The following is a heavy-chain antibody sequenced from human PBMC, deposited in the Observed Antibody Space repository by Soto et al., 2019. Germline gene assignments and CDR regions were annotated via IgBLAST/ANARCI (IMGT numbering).Heavy chain of an antibody. J-gene: IGHJ4*02. CDR3: ARHSDGYGYFDH. D-gene: IGHD5-18*01. CDR1: GYRFTTFW. V-gene: IGHV5-51*01. Sequence: GESLKISCEASGYRFTTFWIGWVLQIPGKGLEWMGIIFPGDSDAKYSPSFQGQVTFSVDKSISTAYLQWNSLKASDSAIYYCARHSDGYGYFDHWGQGTVVTVSS. CDR2: IFPGDSDA.